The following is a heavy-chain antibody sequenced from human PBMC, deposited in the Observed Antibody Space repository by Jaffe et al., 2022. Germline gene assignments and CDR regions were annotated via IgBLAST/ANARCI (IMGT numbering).Heavy chain of an antibody. Sequence: EVQLVESGGGLVQPGRSLRLSCTASGFTFGDYAMSWVRQAPGKGLEWVGFIRSKAYGGTTEYAASVKGRFTISRDDSKSIAYLQMNSLKTEDTAVYYCTREPRREMATIPGDAFDIWGQGTMVTVSS. CDR1: GFTFGDYA. J-gene: IGHJ3*02. D-gene: IGHD5-12*01. V-gene: IGHV3-49*04. CDR2: IRSKAYGGTT. CDR3: TREPRREMATIPGDAFDI.